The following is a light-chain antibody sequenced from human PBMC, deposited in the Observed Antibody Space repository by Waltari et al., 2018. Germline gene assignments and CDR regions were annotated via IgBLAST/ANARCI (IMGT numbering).Light chain of an antibody. CDR1: QSVGSY. J-gene: IGKJ2*03. V-gene: IGKV3D-15*01. CDR2: SAY. CDR3: QQYNDLLFS. Sequence: EIVMTQSPATLSLSPGETATLSRRASQSVGSYLAWYQQKPGQAPKLLVHSAYFRATGIPDRFSGSGSRTDFTLTISSLEPEDVGVYHCQQYNDLLFSFGQGTRVEIK.